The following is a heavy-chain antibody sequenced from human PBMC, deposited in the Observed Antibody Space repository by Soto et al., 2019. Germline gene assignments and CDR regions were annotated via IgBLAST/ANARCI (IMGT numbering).Heavy chain of an antibody. V-gene: IGHV1-69*01. CDR2: IIPIFGTA. Sequence: QVQLVQSGAEVKKPGSSVKVSCKASGGTFSSYAISWVRQAPGQGLEWMGGIIPIFGTANYAQKFQGRVTITADEFTSTAYMELSSLRSEDTAVYYCARDSLRITIFGVVSSMDVWGQGTTVTVSS. J-gene: IGHJ6*02. D-gene: IGHD3-3*01. CDR3: ARDSLRITIFGVVSSMDV. CDR1: GGTFSSYA.